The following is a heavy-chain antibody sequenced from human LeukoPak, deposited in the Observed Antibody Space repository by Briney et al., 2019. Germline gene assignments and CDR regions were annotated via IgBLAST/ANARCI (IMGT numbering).Heavy chain of an antibody. CDR2: VYSGGTT. V-gene: IGHV3-53*01. Sequence: GGSLRLSCAASGFTVSSNYINWVRQAPGKGLEGVSLVYSGGTTYYADSVKGRFTISRDNSKNTVHLQMNNLRAEDTAMYFRARRLYIVRGAFDIWGQGTMVTVSS. D-gene: IGHD2/OR15-2a*01. CDR1: GFTVSSNY. J-gene: IGHJ3*02. CDR3: ARRLYIVRGAFDI.